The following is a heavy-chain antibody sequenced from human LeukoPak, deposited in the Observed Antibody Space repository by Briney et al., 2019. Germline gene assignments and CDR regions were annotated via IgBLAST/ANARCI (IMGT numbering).Heavy chain of an antibody. CDR1: GYTFSGYY. Sequence: ASVKVSCKASGYTFSGYYMQWVRQAPGQGLEWMGWINPNSGDTNYAQKFQGRVTMTRDMSTSTDYMELSSLRSEDTAVYYCARDNSVEDTAWWFDPWGQGTLVTVSS. D-gene: IGHD4-23*01. V-gene: IGHV1-2*02. CDR3: ARDNSVEDTAWWFDP. J-gene: IGHJ5*02. CDR2: INPNSGDT.